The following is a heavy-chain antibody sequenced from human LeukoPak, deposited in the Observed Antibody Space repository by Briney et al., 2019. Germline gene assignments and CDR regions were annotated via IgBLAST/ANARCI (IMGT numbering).Heavy chain of an antibody. J-gene: IGHJ4*02. CDR1: GFTFSSYW. CDR3: AKDSSLYLGDCSGGSCYLDY. V-gene: IGHV3-30*18. D-gene: IGHD2-15*01. Sequence: GGSLRLSCAASGFTFSSYWMSWVRQAPGKGLEWVAVISYDGSNKYYADSVKGRFTISRDNSKNTLYLQMNSLRAEDTAVYYCAKDSSLYLGDCSGGSCYLDYWGQGTLVTVSS. CDR2: ISYDGSNK.